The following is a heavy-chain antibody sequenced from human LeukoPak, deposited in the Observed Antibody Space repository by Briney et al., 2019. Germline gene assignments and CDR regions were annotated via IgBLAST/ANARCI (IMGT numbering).Heavy chain of an antibody. CDR1: GGSINIGSYY. Sequence: PETLSLTWTVSGGSINIGSYYWGWTRQPPGKGLEWIGCIYYSASTYYNPSLKSRVTISVDTSKNQFSLKLSSVTAADTAVYYCARLGSSGYALGYFDYWGQGTLVTVSS. J-gene: IGHJ4*02. V-gene: IGHV4-39*01. CDR3: ARLGSSGYALGYFDY. CDR2: IYYSAST. D-gene: IGHD3-22*01.